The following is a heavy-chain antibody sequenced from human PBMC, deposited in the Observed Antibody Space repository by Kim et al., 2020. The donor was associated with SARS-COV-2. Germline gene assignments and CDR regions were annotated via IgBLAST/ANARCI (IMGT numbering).Heavy chain of an antibody. CDR2: IYNSGRT. CDR1: GGSISSHY. Sequence: SETLSLTCTVSGGSISSHYWSWVRQPPGKRLEWIGYIYNSGRTNYNPAVKSRVTISVDTSKNQFSLKLSSVTAADTAVYYCARGEATIWGNWFDPWGQGTLVIVSS. J-gene: IGHJ5*02. V-gene: IGHV4-59*11. CDR3: ARGEATIWGNWFDP. D-gene: IGHD5-12*01.